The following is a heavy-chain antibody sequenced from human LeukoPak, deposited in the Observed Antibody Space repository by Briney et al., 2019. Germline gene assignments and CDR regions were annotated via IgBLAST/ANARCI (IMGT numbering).Heavy chain of an antibody. V-gene: IGHV3-21*04. CDR1: RFTFISLM. CDR2: LIGISGDI. D-gene: IGHD2-15*01. CDR3: AKNGDRGAYCSGGSCYPYYYYNMDV. Sequence: PGGSLRLSCAPSRFTFISLMINWVREAPGKRLWRVSCLIGISGDIYYADSLRGRVTLSRDNSKNTLYLQMNSLRAEDTAIYYCAKNGDRGAYCSGGSCYPYYYYNMDVWGKGTTVTISS. J-gene: IGHJ6*03.